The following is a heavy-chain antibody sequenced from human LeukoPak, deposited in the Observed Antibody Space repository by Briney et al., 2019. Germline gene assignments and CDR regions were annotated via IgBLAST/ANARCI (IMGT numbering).Heavy chain of an antibody. CDR1: VGTFSSYA. J-gene: IGHJ4*02. Sequence: SVKVSCKASVGTFSSYAISWVRQAPGQGLERMGGIIPIFGTANYAQKFQGRVTITADESTSTAYMELSSLRSEDTAVYYCARVALSGFDYWGQGTLVTVSS. CDR3: ARVALSGFDY. V-gene: IGHV1-69*13. D-gene: IGHD1-26*01. CDR2: IIPIFGTA.